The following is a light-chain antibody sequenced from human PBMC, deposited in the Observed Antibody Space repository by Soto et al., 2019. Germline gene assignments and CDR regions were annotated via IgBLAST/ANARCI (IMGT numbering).Light chain of an antibody. V-gene: IGKV3-15*01. CDR1: QSVSNN. CDR3: QQYNNWPPKT. J-gene: IGKJ1*01. CDR2: GAS. Sequence: EFVLTLSPATLSVSPGERATLSCSASQSVSNNLAWYQQKPGQAPRLLIYGASTRATGIPARFSGSGSGTEFTLAISSLQSEDFAVYYCQQYNNWPPKTFGQGTKVDIK.